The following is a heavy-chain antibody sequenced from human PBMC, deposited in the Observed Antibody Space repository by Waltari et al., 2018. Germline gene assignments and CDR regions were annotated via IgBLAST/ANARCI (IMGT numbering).Heavy chain of an antibody. V-gene: IGHV3-74*01. CDR1: GFTFSSSW. CDR3: ARVTVTTPWNFDF. J-gene: IGHJ4*02. CDR2: INSGGSST. D-gene: IGHD4-17*01. Sequence: ELPLVESGGGTVQPGGSLRLSCEASGFTFSSSWMHWVRQAPGKGLMWVSRINSGGSSTTYADAVKGRFTISRDNAKNTLYLQMNSLRAEDTAVYYCARVTVTTPWNFDFWGQGTLVTVSS.